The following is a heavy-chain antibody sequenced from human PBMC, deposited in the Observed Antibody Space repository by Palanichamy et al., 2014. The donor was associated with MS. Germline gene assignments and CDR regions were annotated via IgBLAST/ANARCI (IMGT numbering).Heavy chain of an antibody. D-gene: IGHD2-2*01. CDR1: GFTFSSFW. CDR2: ISQGASKT. Sequence: EIQLVESGGGLVQPGGPLRLSCAASGFTFSSFWMSWVRQAPGKGLEWVANISQGASKTYYADSVKGRFTISRDNAKNSMSLQMNSLRAEDTAVYYCVRIYCTSTDCYLDYWGQGTLVTVSS. J-gene: IGHJ4*02. CDR3: VRIYCTSTDCYLDY. V-gene: IGHV3-7*01.